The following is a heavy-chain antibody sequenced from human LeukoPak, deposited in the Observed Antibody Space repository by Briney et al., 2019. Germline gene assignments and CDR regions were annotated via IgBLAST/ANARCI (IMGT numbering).Heavy chain of an antibody. J-gene: IGHJ4*02. D-gene: IGHD2-2*01. CDR2: IYYSGST. CDR1: GGSISSYY. CDR3: ASTYCSSTSCYKDFDY. V-gene: IGHV4-59*01. Sequence: PSETLSLTCTVSGGSISSYYWSWIRQPPGKGLEWIGYIYYSGSTNYNPSLKSRVTISVDTSKNQFSLNLSSVTAADTAVYYCASTYCSSTSCYKDFDYWGQGTLVTVSS.